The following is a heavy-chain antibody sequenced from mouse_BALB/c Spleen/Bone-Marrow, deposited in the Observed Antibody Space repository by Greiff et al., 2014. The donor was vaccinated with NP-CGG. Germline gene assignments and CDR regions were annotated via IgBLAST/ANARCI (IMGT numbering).Heavy chain of an antibody. Sequence: QVQLQQSGPGLVAPSQSLSITCTVSGFSLTDYGVSWIRQPPGKGLEWLGVIWGGGITYYNSTLKSRLSNSKDNSKSQIFLKMNSLQTDDTAMYYCAKHDTAVVLDYWGQGTTLTVS. D-gene: IGHD1-1*01. J-gene: IGHJ2*01. CDR2: IWGGGIT. V-gene: IGHV2-6-5*01. CDR1: GFSLTDYG. CDR3: AKHDTAVVLDY.